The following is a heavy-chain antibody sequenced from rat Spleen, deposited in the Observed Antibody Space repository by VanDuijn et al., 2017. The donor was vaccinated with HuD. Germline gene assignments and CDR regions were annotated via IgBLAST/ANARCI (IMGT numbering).Heavy chain of an antibody. CDR1: GFIFSDYG. Sequence: EVQLVESGGGLIQPGRSLKLSCVASGFIFSDYGMAWVRQGPKKGLEWVASISYEGSSTYYGDSVKGRFTISRDNAKSTLYLQMNSLRSEDAATYYCTTGGLGTTLMDAWGQGASVTVSS. D-gene: IGHD1-4*01. V-gene: IGHV5-22*01. CDR2: ISYEGSST. J-gene: IGHJ4*01. CDR3: TTGGLGTTLMDA.